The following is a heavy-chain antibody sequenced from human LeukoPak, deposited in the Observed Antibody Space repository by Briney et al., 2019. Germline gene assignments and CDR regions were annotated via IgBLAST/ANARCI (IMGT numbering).Heavy chain of an antibody. Sequence: PSETLSLTCTVSGDSISSFYWTWIRQPAGKGLEWIGRIYTSGSTNYNPSLKSRVTMSVDTSKNQFSLKPSSVTAADTAVYYCARDVVAAAGTWDYWGQGTLVTVSS. V-gene: IGHV4-4*07. CDR1: GDSISSFY. CDR2: IYTSGST. CDR3: ARDVVAAAGTWDY. J-gene: IGHJ4*02. D-gene: IGHD6-13*01.